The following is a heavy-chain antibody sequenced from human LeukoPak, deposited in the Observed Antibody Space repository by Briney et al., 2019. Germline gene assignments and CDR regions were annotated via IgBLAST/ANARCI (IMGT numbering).Heavy chain of an antibody. CDR2: IWYDGSDK. CDR3: ARAGDAFDI. V-gene: IGHV3-33*01. Sequence: GGSLRLSCAASGFTFSSYGMHWVRQAPGKGLEWVAVIWYDGSDKYYTDPVKGRFTISRDNSKNTLYLQMNSLRAEDTAIYYCARAGDAFDIWGQGTMVTVSS. J-gene: IGHJ3*02. CDR1: GFTFSSYG.